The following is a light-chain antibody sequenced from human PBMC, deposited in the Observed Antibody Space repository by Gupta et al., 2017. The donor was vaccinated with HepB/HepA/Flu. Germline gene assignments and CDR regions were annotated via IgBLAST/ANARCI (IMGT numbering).Light chain of an antibody. Sequence: EIVLTQSPATLSLSPGERATLSCRASQSVSSYLAWYQQKPGQAPRLLIYDASNRATGIPARFSGSGSGTDCTLTISSREPEDFAVYYCQQRSNWPTLTFGGGTKVEIK. CDR2: DAS. V-gene: IGKV3-11*01. CDR1: QSVSSY. J-gene: IGKJ4*01. CDR3: QQRSNWPTLT.